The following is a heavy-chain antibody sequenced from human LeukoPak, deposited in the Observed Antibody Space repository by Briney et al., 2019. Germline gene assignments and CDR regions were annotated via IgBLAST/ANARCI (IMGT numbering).Heavy chain of an antibody. CDR1: GFTFSSYG. D-gene: IGHD6-19*01. CDR3: AKVVDSSGRSPFDY. J-gene: IGHJ4*02. CDR2: IRYDGSNK. Sequence: GGSLRLSCAASGFTFSSYGMHWVRQAPGKGLEWVAFIRYDGSNKYYADSVKGRFTISRDNSKNTLYLQMNSLRAEDTAVYYCAKVVDSSGRSPFDYWGQGTLVTVSS. V-gene: IGHV3-30*02.